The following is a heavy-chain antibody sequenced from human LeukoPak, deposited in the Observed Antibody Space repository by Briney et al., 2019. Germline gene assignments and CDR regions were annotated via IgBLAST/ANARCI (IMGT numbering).Heavy chain of an antibody. J-gene: IGHJ4*02. Sequence: SETLSLTCTVSGGSISSGSYYWSWIRQPAGKGLEWIGRIYTSGSTNYNPSLKSRVTISVDTSKNQFSLKLSSVTAADTAVYYCASEGYCSGGSCYRAFKYWGQGTLVTVSS. CDR1: GGSISSGSYY. D-gene: IGHD2-15*01. CDR2: IYTSGST. V-gene: IGHV4-61*02. CDR3: ASEGYCSGGSCYRAFKY.